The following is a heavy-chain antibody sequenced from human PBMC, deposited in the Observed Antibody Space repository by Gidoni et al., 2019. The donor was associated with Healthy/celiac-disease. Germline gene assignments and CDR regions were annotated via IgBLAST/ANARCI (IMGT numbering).Heavy chain of an antibody. D-gene: IGHD5-18*01. CDR3: ARVERANYSYGYYYYGMDV. CDR2: IIPIFGTA. Sequence: QVQLVQSGAEVKMPGSSVKVSCKSSGGTFSSYAIRWVRQAPGQGLERMGGIIPIFGTANYAQKFQSRVTITADESTSTAYMELSSLRSENTAVYYCARVERANYSYGYYYYGMDVWGQGTTVTVSS. V-gene: IGHV1-69*01. J-gene: IGHJ6*02. CDR1: GGTFSSYA.